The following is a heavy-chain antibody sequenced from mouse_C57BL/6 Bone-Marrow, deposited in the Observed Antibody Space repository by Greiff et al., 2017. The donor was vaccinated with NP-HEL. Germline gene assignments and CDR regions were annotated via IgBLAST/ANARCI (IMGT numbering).Heavy chain of an antibody. CDR3: TAGGYYCWFAY. D-gene: IGHD2-3*01. V-gene: IGHV14-4*01. J-gene: IGHJ3*01. CDR2: IDPENGDT. Sequence: EVQLQQSGAELVRPGASVKLSCTASGFNIKDDYMHWVKQRPEQGLEWIGWIDPENGDTAYASKFQGKATITADTSSNTASLQLSSLTSEDTAVYYCTAGGYYCWFAYWGQGTLVTVSA. CDR1: GFNIKDDY.